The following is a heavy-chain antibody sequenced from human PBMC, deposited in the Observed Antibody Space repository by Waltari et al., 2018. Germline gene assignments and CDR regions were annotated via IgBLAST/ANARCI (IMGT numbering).Heavy chain of an antibody. J-gene: IGHJ4*02. V-gene: IGHV3-53*01. D-gene: IGHD5-12*01. CDR1: GFTVSSNY. Sequence: VQLVESGGGLIQPGGSLRLSCAASGFTVSSNYMSWVRQAPGKGLEWVSVIYSGGSTYYADSVKGRFTISRDNSKNTLYLQMNSLRAEDTAVYYCARDHGWLREVGFDYWGQGTLVTVSS. CDR2: IYSGGST. CDR3: ARDHGWLREVGFDY.